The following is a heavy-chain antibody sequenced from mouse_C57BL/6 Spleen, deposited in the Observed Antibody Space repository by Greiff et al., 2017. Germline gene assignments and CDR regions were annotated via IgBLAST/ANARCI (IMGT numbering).Heavy chain of an antibody. CDR3: ARKDYYVWFAY. Sequence: EVTLVASGGGLVQPGGSLTLSCAASGFTFSDYGMHWVRQAPEKGLEWVAYLSSGSSTIYYADTVKGRFTISRDNAKNTLFLQMTSLRSEDTAIYYWARKDYYVWFAYWGQGTLVTVSA. V-gene: IGHV5-17*01. CDR2: LSSGSSTI. CDR1: GFTFSDYG. J-gene: IGHJ3*01. D-gene: IGHD1-1*01.